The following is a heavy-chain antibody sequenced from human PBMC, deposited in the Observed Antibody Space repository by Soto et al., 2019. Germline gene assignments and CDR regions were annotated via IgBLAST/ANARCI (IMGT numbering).Heavy chain of an antibody. CDR2: ISGSGGST. D-gene: IGHD6-13*01. Sequence: GGSLRLSCAASGFTFSSYAMSWVRQAPGKGLEWVSAISGSGGSTYYADSVKGRFTISRDNSKNTLYLQMNSLRAEDTAVYYCAKTRQPYYYYYYGMDVWGQGTTVTVSS. V-gene: IGHV3-23*01. J-gene: IGHJ6*02. CDR3: AKTRQPYYYYYYGMDV. CDR1: GFTFSSYA.